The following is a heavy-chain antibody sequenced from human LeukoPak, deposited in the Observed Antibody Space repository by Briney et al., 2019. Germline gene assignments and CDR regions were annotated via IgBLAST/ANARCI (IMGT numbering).Heavy chain of an antibody. D-gene: IGHD6-13*01. CDR3: ARTSEQLALDC. V-gene: IGHV3-21*01. CDR2: ISASSTYI. CDR1: GFTFSGFT. J-gene: IGHJ4*02. Sequence: GGSLRLSCAASGFTFSGFTLNWVRQAPGKGLEWVSSISASSTYIYYADSVMGRFTISRDNAKNSIFLLLDTLRVEDTAVYYCARTSEQLALDCWGQGTLVTVSS.